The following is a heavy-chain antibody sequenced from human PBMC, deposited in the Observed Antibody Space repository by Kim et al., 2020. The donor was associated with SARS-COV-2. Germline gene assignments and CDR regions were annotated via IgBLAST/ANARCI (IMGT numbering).Heavy chain of an antibody. CDR3: AKDKSGYSYGLDY. J-gene: IGHJ4*02. Sequence: ADSLKGRFAISRDNAKNSLYLRMNSRRAEDTALYYCAKDKSGYSYGLDYWGQGTLVTVSA. V-gene: IGHV3-9*01. D-gene: IGHD5-18*01.